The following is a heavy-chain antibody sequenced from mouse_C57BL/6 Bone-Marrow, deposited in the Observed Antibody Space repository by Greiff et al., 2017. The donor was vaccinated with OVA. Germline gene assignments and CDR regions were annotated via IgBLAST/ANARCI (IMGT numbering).Heavy chain of an antibody. V-gene: IGHV1-64*01. CDR3: ARRDYGSSPRYFDV. J-gene: IGHJ1*03. Sequence: QVQLKQPGAELVKPGASVKLSCKASGYTFTSYWMHWVKQRPGQGLEWIGMIHPNSGSTNYNEKFKSKATLTVDKSSSTAYMQLSSLTSEDSAVYYCARRDYGSSPRYFDVWGTGTTVTVSS. D-gene: IGHD1-1*01. CDR1: GYTFTSYW. CDR2: IHPNSGST.